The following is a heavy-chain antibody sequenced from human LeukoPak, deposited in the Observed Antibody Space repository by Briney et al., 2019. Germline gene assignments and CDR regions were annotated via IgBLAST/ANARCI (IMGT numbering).Heavy chain of an antibody. CDR3: ATGRGYYDILTGYYSYSRFDP. CDR1: GGSISSGSYY. D-gene: IGHD3-9*01. V-gene: IGHV4-61*02. Sequence: PSQTLSLTCTVSGGSISSGSYYWSWIRQPAGKGLEWIGRIYTSGSTNYNPSLKSRVTISVDTSKNQFSLKLSSVTAADTAVYYCATGRGYYDILTGYYSYSRFDPWGQGTLVTVSS. CDR2: IYTSGST. J-gene: IGHJ5*02.